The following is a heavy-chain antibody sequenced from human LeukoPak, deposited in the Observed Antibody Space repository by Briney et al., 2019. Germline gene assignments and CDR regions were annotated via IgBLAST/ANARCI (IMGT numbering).Heavy chain of an antibody. V-gene: IGHV1-24*01. Sequence: GASVRVSCKVSGSTLSKISIDWVRQAPGKGPEWMGSVGHEDGTTIHAQKFQGRFNMTVDTATDTAYMEMSSLMSEDTAIYYCATGAIVFDYWGKGTLVTVSS. J-gene: IGHJ4*02. CDR2: VGHEDGTT. CDR3: ATGAIVFDY. D-gene: IGHD3-22*01. CDR1: GSTLSKIS.